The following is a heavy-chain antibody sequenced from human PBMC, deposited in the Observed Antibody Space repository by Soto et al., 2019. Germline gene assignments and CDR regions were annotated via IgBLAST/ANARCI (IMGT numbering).Heavy chain of an antibody. J-gene: IGHJ4*02. CDR3: TAMYYDILNGPDY. Sequence: GGSLRLSCAASGFTFSNAWMSWVRQAPGKGPEWVGRIKSKTDGGTTDYAAPVKGRFTISRDDSRNTLYLQMNSLKTEDTAVYYCTAMYYDILNGPDYWGQGTLVPVSS. V-gene: IGHV3-15*01. D-gene: IGHD3-9*01. CDR1: GFTFSNAW. CDR2: IKSKTDGGTT.